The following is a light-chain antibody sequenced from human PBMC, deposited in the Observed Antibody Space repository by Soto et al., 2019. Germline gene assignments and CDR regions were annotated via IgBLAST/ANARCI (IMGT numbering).Light chain of an antibody. CDR1: SFNLGSKT. Sequence: QAVLTQPPSASGTPGQRVSISCSGSSFNLGSKTVNWYQQLPGTAPKLLIYSNDQRPSGVPDRFSGSKSGTSASLAISGLQYEDEADYYCSSYVSSSSPYVFVTGSKVTVL. CDR2: SND. CDR3: SSYVSSSSPYV. J-gene: IGLJ1*01. V-gene: IGLV1-44*01.